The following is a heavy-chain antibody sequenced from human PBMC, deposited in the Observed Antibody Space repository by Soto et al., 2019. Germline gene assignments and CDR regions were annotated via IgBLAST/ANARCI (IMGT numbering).Heavy chain of an antibody. J-gene: IGHJ4*02. D-gene: IGHD3-16*01. CDR1: GGSISSSSYY. V-gene: IGHV4-39*01. CDR3: ARHPTYDAPFDY. CDR2: IYYSGST. Sequence: PSETLALTCTVSGGSISSSSYYWGWIRQPPGKGLEWIGSIYYSGSTYYNPSLKSRVTISVDTSKNQFSLKLSSVTAADTAVYYCARHPTYDAPFDYWGQGTLVTVSS.